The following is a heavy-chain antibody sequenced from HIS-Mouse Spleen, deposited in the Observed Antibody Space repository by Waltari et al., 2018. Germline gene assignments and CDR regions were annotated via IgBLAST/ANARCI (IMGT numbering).Heavy chain of an antibody. CDR1: GYSISSGYY. CDR3: ASSEYSSSLDY. Sequence: QVQLQESGPGLVKPSETLSLTCTVSGYSISSGYYWGWIRQPPGKGLEWIGSIYHSGRTSYNPSLKSRVTISVDTSKNQFSLKLSSVTAADTAVYYCASSEYSSSLDYWGQGTLVTVSS. CDR2: IYHSGRT. D-gene: IGHD6-6*01. J-gene: IGHJ4*02. V-gene: IGHV4-38-2*02.